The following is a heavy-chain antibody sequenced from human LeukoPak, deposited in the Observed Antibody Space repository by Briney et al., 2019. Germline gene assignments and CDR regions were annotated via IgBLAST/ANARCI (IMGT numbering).Heavy chain of an antibody. V-gene: IGHV3-11*06. D-gene: IGHD5-12*01. CDR2: ISSSSSYI. CDR1: GFTFSDYY. Sequence: GGSLRFSCAASGFTFSDYYMSWIRQAPGKGLEWVSSISSSSSYIYYADSVKGRFTISRDNAKNSLYLQMNSLRAEDTAVYYCARDKIVATIVLDYWGQGTLVTVSS. CDR3: ARDKIVATIVLDY. J-gene: IGHJ4*02.